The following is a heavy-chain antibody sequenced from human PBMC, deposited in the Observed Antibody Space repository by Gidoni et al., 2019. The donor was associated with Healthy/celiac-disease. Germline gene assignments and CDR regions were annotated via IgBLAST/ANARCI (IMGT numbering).Heavy chain of an antibody. V-gene: IGHV5-10-1*03. D-gene: IGHD5-12*01. CDR1: GYSFTNYW. J-gene: IGHJ4*02. CDR3: ARPNSDGYNL. Sequence: EVQLVQSGAEVKTPGESLLISCNGSGYSFTNYWINWVRQMPGKGLEWMGRIDPSDSYTNYSPSFQGHVTISADKSISTAYLKWSSLKASDTAMYYCARPNSDGYNLWGQGTLVTVSS. CDR2: IDPSDSYT.